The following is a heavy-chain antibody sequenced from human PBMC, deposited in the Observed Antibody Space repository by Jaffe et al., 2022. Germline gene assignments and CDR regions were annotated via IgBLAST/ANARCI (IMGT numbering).Heavy chain of an antibody. Sequence: EVQLVESGGDWVKPGGSLRLSCAASGFDFRNTWLSWVRHVPGKGLEWVGRIKTHTQDHGATEYGASLKHRLSISRDDSRKIVFLEMSGLTTEDTATYYCTTNGADLLWFRDHVCDYWGQGILVTVSS. CDR3: TTNGADLLWFRDHVCDY. V-gene: IGHV3-15*01. J-gene: IGHJ4*02. CDR1: GFDFRNTW. D-gene: IGHD3-10*01. CDR2: IKTHTQDHGAT.